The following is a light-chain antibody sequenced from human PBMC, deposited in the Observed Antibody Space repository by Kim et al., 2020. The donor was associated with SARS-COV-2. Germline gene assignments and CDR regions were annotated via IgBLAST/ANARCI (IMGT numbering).Light chain of an antibody. J-gene: IGKJ3*01. Sequence: EIVLTQSPATLSLSPGERATLSCRASQSVSSYLVWYQQKPGQTPRLLIYGASNRATGIPARFSGSGPGTDFTLTISTLEPEDSAVYYCQQHNNWRFTFGPGTKVDVK. CDR2: GAS. CDR1: QSVSSY. CDR3: QQHNNWRFT. V-gene: IGKV3-11*01.